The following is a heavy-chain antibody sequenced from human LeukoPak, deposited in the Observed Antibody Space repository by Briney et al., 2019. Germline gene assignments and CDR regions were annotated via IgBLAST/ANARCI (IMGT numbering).Heavy chain of an antibody. Sequence: GGSLRLSCAASGFTFSSYGMSWVRQAPGKGLEWVSAISGSGGSTYYADSVKGRFTISRDNSKNTLYLQMNSLRAEDTAVYYCAKVGYDYDFWSGYYFRGPLYYFDYWGQGTLVTVSS. CDR3: AKVGYDYDFWSGYYFRGPLYYFDY. V-gene: IGHV3-23*01. CDR2: ISGSGGST. J-gene: IGHJ4*02. CDR1: GFTFSSYG. D-gene: IGHD3-3*01.